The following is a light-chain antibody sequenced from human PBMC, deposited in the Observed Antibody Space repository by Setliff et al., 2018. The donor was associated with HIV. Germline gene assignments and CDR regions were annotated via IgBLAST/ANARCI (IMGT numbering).Light chain of an antibody. Sequence: SYELTQPPSVSVAPGKTARITCGGNNIGSKSVHWYQQKPGQAPVLVVYYDTDRPSGIPERFSGSNSGNTATLTISRVEAGDEADYYCQVWDSSSDHPYVVGTETKV. CDR2: YDT. CDR1: NIGSKS. CDR3: QVWDSSSDHPYV. V-gene: IGLV3-21*04. J-gene: IGLJ1*01.